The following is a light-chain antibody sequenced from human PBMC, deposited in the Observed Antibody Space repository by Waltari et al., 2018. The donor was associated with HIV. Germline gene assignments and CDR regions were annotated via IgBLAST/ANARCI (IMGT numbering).Light chain of an antibody. CDR2: GAS. CDR1: QSVSSN. V-gene: IGKV3-15*01. J-gene: IGKJ2*01. CDR3: QQYINRPPYT. Sequence: EIVMTQSPATLSVSPGERATLSCRASQSVSSNLACYQQKPGQAPRLLISGASTRATGVPARFSGSGSGTEFTLTINSLQSEDFAVYYCQQYINRPPYTFGQGTKLEI.